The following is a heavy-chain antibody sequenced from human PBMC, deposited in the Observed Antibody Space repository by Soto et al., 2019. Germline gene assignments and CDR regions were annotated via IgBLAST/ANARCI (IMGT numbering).Heavy chain of an antibody. Sequence: GXSVKVSCQASGGPFISYAIIWVRQAPGQGLEWMGGIIPIFGTANYAQKFQGRVTITADESTSTAYMELSSLRSEDTAVYYCASTYYAASPNGMDVWGQGTTVTVSS. V-gene: IGHV1-69*13. J-gene: IGHJ6*02. CDR2: IIPIFGTA. CDR1: GGPFISYA. CDR3: ASTYYAASPNGMDV. D-gene: IGHD3-3*01.